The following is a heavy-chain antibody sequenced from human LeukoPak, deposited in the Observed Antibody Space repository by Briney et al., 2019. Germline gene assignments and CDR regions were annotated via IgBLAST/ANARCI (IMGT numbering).Heavy chain of an antibody. CDR1: GGSITGYY. Sequence: PSETLSLTCTVSGGSITGYYWSWIRQPPGQGLEWIGYIFYTGYTNSNSSLRSRVTMSIDTSKNRFSLNLSSVTAADTAVYYCASGELGSGFDYWGQATLVTVSS. CDR2: IFYTGYT. D-gene: IGHD6-19*01. V-gene: IGHV4-59*01. CDR3: ASGELGSGFDY. J-gene: IGHJ4*02.